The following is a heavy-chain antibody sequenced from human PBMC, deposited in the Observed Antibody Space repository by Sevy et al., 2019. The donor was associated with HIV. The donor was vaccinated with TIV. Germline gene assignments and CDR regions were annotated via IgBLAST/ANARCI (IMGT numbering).Heavy chain of an antibody. CDR1: GGSITSLY. CDR2: IYYKGHI. V-gene: IGHV4-59*08. D-gene: IGHD1-26*01. J-gene: IGHJ4*02. CDR3: AGVNAWGRRYS. Sequence: SETMSLTCTVSGGSITSLYWNWIRQPPGKGLEWIAIIYYKGHINYNPSLKRRVTLSLDTSKNQFSLCLSSVTAADTAMYYCAGVNAWGRRYSWGQGTLVTVSS.